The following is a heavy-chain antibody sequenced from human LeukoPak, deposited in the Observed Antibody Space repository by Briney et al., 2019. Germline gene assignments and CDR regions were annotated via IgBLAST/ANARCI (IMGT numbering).Heavy chain of an antibody. V-gene: IGHV3-21*04. CDR2: ISSSGAFI. CDR3: VRSGGY. D-gene: IGHD1-26*01. J-gene: IGHJ4*02. Sequence: PGGSLRLSCAASDFPFSTYTMNWVRQAPGRGLEWVSSISSSGAFIFYADSTKGRFTVSRDNAKNSLCLQMNSLRAEDTAIYYCVRSGGYWGQGTLVTVSS. CDR1: DFPFSTYT.